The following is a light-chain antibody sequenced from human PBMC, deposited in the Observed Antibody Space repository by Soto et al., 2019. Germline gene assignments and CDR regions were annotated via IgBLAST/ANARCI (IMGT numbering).Light chain of an antibody. CDR1: SSDVGGYQY. V-gene: IGLV2-14*01. J-gene: IGLJ2*01. CDR2: EVS. Sequence: QSALTQPASASGSPGQSITISCTGTSSDVGGYQYVSWYQQHPGKAPKLMIYEVSNRPSGVSNRFSGSKSANTASLTISGLQDADEAENYCSSYTGDNNVLFGGGTKLTVL. CDR3: SSYTGDNNVL.